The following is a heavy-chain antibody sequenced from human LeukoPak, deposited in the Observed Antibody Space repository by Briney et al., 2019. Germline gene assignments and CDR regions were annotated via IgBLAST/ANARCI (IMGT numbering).Heavy chain of an antibody. CDR1: GGSFSGYY. CDR3: ARRSSNSSSWYDAFDI. Sequence: LGTPSLTCAVSGGSFSGYYWRWVRQPPGEGLGGVGDIYYSGGTNYNPSLKSRVTLSVDKYKNQFSLKLSSVTAADTAVYYCARRSSNSSSWYDAFDIWDQGTMVTVSS. J-gene: IGHJ3*02. V-gene: IGHV4-59*08. CDR2: IYYSGGT. D-gene: IGHD6-13*01.